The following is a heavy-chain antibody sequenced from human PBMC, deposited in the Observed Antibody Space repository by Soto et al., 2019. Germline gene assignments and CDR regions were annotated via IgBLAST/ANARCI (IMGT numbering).Heavy chain of an antibody. CDR3: ARSVDP. Sequence: SETLSLTCAVSGGSISSSNWWSWIRQHPGKGLEWIGYIFYSGTTYYNPSLKSRVTISVDTSKNQFSLKLNSVTAADTAVYYCARSVDPWGQGTLVTVSS. V-gene: IGHV4-31*11. CDR1: GGSISSSNW. J-gene: IGHJ5*02. CDR2: IFYSGTT.